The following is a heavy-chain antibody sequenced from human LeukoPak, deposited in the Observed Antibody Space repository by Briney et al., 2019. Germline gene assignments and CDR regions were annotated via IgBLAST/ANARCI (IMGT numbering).Heavy chain of an antibody. CDR1: GFTFSTYS. Sequence: KTGGSLRLSCAASGFTFSTYSMTWVRQAPGKGLEWVSIISSGSSAIFSADALKGRFTISRDDAKNLLYLDMNSLRAEDTAVYYCAREHTAVTRHFDFWGQGTLVTVSS. CDR3: AREHTAVTRHFDF. CDR2: ISSGSSAI. J-gene: IGHJ4*02. D-gene: IGHD4-17*01. V-gene: IGHV3-21*01.